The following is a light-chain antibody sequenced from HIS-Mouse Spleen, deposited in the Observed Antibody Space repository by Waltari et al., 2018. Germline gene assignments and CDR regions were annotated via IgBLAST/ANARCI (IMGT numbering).Light chain of an antibody. CDR1: SSNIGSNY. Sequence: QSVLTQPPSASGTPGQRVTISCSGSSSNIGSNYVYWYQQLPGTAPKLMIYDVSKRPSGGPDRFYGSKSGNTASLPISGLQAEDEADYYCCSYAGSYTGVFGTGTKVTVL. J-gene: IGLJ1*01. CDR2: DVS. CDR3: CSYAGSYTGV. V-gene: IGLV1-47*02.